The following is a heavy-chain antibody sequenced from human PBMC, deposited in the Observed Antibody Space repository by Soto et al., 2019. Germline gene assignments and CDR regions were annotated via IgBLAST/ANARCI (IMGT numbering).Heavy chain of an antibody. V-gene: IGHV3-23*01. CDR1: GFTLSNFA. D-gene: IGHD6-19*01. CDR2: INNSGSRT. CDR3: AKDRVALAGMGFFDS. Sequence: EVQLLESGGNLIQPGGSLRLSCAASGFTLSNFAMTWVRQAPGKGLQWVSTINNSGSRTYYADSVRGRFTISRDNSNNRLYLQMTSLTADDTARYYCAKDRVALAGMGFFDSWGQGSLVIVSP. J-gene: IGHJ4*01.